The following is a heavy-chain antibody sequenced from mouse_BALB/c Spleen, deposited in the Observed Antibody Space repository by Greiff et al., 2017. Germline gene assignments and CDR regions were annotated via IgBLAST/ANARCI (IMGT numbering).Heavy chain of an antibody. CDR1: GYTFTDYA. V-gene: IGHV1S137*01. CDR2: ISTYYGDA. D-gene: IGHD1-1*01. J-gene: IGHJ3*01. CDR3: ARKDGSAYFAY. Sequence: VQLQQSGAELVRPEVSVKISCKGSGYTFTDYAMHWVKQSHAKSLEWIGVISTYYGDASYNQKFKGKATMTVDKSSSTAYMELARLTSEDSAIYYCARKDGSAYFAYWGQGTLVTVSA.